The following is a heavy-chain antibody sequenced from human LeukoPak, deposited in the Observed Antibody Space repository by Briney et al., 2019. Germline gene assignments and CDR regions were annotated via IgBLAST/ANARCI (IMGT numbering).Heavy chain of an antibody. D-gene: IGHD3-22*01. CDR2: IYYSGST. V-gene: IGHV4-59*01. CDR1: GGSISSYY. J-gene: IGHJ4*02. CDR3: AGNYYDSSGPFS. Sequence: PSETLSLTCTVSGGSISSYYWSCIRQPPGKGPEWIGYIYYSGSTNYNPSLKSRVTISVDTSKNQFSLKLSSVTAADTAVYYCAGNYYDSSGPFSWSQGTLVTVSS.